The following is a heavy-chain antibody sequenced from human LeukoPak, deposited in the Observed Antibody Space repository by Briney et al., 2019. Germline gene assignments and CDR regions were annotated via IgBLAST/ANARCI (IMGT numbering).Heavy chain of an antibody. CDR1: GYTFTGYY. D-gene: IGHD3-3*01. CDR3: ARAPTYYDFWSGFGY. J-gene: IGHJ4*02. V-gene: IGHV1-2*02. Sequence: ASVKVSCKASGYTFTGYYMHWVRQAPGQGLEWMGWINPNSGGTNYAQKFQGRVTMTRDTSISTAYMELSRLRSDDTAVYYCARAPTYYDFWSGFGYWGQGTLVTVSS. CDR2: INPNSGGT.